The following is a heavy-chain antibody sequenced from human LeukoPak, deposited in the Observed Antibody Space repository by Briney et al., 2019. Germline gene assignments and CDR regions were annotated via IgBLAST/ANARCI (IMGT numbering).Heavy chain of an antibody. CDR2: INHSGST. CDR1: GGSFSGYY. Sequence: SETLSLTCAVYGGSFSGYYWTWIRQHPGKGLQWIGEINHSGSTNYIPSLKSRVTISVDTSKNQFSLKLSSVTAADTAVYYCARDRRLERHPFDYWGQGTLVTVSS. CDR3: ARDRRLERHPFDY. J-gene: IGHJ4*02. V-gene: IGHV4-34*01. D-gene: IGHD1-1*01.